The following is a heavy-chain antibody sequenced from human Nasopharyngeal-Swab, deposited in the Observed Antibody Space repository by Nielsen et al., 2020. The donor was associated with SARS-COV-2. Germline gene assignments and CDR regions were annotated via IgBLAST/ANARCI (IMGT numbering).Heavy chain of an antibody. CDR3: ATSLQKDYFDY. CDR2: ISSSSSYT. CDR1: GFTFSDYY. J-gene: IGHJ4*02. D-gene: IGHD3-10*01. V-gene: IGHV3-11*03. Sequence: GGSLRLSCAASGFTFSDYYMSWIRQAPGKGLEWASYISSSSSYTNYADSVKGRFTISRDNAKNSLYLQMNSLRAEDTAVYYCATSLQKDYFDYWGQGTLVTVSS.